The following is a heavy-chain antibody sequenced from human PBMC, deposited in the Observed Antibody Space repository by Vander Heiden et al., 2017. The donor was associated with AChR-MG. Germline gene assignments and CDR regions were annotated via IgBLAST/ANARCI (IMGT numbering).Heavy chain of an antibody. J-gene: IGHJ4*01. CDR2: ISYDGSKK. CDR3: AKDNSRGFDY. V-gene: IGHV3-30*18. D-gene: IGHD6-13*01. CDR1: GFTFSSYG. Sequence: QVQLVESGGGVVQPGRSLRLSCAASGFTFSSYGMHWVRQAPGKGLEWVAVISYDGSKKYYADSVKGRFTISRDNSKNTLYLHMKSLRDEDTAVYYGAKDNSRGFDYRGYVTLVAVAS.